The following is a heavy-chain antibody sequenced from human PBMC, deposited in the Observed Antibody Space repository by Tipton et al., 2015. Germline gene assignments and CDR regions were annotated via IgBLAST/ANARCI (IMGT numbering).Heavy chain of an antibody. CDR3: ARVRYSSGSGYFDY. V-gene: IGHV3-21*01. CDR1: GFTFSSYA. D-gene: IGHD6-19*01. J-gene: IGHJ4*02. Sequence: SLRLSCAASGFTFSSYAMNWVRQAPGKGLEWVSSISSSSIYIYYTDSVKGRFTISRDTAKNSLHLQMNSLRAEDTAVYYCARVRYSSGSGYFDYWGQGTLVTVSS. CDR2: ISSSSIYI.